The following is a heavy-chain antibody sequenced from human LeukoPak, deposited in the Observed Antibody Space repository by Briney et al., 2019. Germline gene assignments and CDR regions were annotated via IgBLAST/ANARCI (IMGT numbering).Heavy chain of an antibody. J-gene: IGHJ4*02. D-gene: IGHD1-26*01. CDR2: MNIDGSEK. CDR3: ARDPVEWELVLDY. V-gene: IGHV3-7*01. CDR1: GFTFSNYW. Sequence: GGSLRLSCAASGFTFSNYWMGWVRQAPGKRLEWVANMNIDGSEKYYADSVKGRFSISRDNARNSVYLQMASLRVEDTAVYYCARDPVEWELVLDYWGQGTLVTVSS.